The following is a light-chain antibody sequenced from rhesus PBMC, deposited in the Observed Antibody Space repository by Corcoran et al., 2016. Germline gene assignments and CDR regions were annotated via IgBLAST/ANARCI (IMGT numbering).Light chain of an antibody. J-gene: IGKJ1*01. CDR3: QRGYSITPT. CDR1: QAISNN. Sequence: DIQMTQSPSSLSASVGDRVTITCQASQAISNNLAWYQQKPGKVPKLLIYKASTLQSGVPSRVCGSGSGTDFTLTISSLQPEDFATYYCQRGYSITPTFGQGTKVEIK. V-gene: IGKV1-25*01. CDR2: KAS.